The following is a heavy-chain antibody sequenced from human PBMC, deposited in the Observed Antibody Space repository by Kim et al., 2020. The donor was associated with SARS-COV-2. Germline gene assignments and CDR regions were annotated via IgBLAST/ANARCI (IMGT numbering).Heavy chain of an antibody. CDR2: IYYSGST. CDR3: ARLRQLWLGGSYLDYAFDI. CDR1: GGSISSYY. J-gene: IGHJ3*02. D-gene: IGHD5-18*01. Sequence: SETLSLTCTVSGGSISSYYWSWIRQPPGKGLEWIGYIYYSGSTNYNPSLKSRVTISVDTSKNQFSLKLSSVTAADTAVYYCARLRQLWLGGSYLDYAFDIWGQGTMVTVSS. V-gene: IGHV4-59*01.